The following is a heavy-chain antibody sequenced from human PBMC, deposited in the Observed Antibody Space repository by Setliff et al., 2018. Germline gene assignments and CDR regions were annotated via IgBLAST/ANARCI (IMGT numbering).Heavy chain of an antibody. Sequence: GGSLRLSCAASGFTFSSYAMSWVRQAPGKGLEWVSIISGDSSFPNHADSVKGRFTISRDRPRRTVYLQRNSLRAEDTAVYYCAKATYVLLWFGDDHWGQGTLVTVSS. D-gene: IGHD3-10*01. V-gene: IGHV3-23*01. CDR2: ISGDSSFP. CDR1: GFTFSSYA. J-gene: IGHJ4*02. CDR3: AKATYVLLWFGDDH.